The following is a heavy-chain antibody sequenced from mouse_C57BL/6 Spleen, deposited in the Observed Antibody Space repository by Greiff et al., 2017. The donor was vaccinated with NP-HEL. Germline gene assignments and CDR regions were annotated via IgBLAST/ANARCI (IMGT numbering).Heavy chain of an antibody. CDR3: ARFITNAMDY. V-gene: IGHV1-19*01. J-gene: IGHJ4*01. Sequence: EVQLQQSGPVLVKPGASVKMSCKASGYTFTDYYMNWVKQSHGKSLEWIGVINPYNGGTSYNQKFKGKATLTVDKSSSTAYMELNSQTSEDSAVYYCARFITNAMDYWGQGTSVTVSS. CDR1: GYTFTDYY. D-gene: IGHD1-2*01. CDR2: INPYNGGT.